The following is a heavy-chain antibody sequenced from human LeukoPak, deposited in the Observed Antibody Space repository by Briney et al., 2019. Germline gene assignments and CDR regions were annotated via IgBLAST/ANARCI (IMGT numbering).Heavy chain of an antibody. D-gene: IGHD1-26*01. J-gene: IGHJ4*02. CDR3: AKDRARWELPDY. CDR2: IYSGGST. CDR1: GFTVSSNY. Sequence: PGGSLRLSCAASGFTVSSNYMSWVRQAPGKGLEWVSVIYSGGSTYYADSVKGRFTISRDNSKNTLYLQMNSLRAEDTAVYYCAKDRARWELPDYWGQGTLVTVSS. V-gene: IGHV3-53*01.